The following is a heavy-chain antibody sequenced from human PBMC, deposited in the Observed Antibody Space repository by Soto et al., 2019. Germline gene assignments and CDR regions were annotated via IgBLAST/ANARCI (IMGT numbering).Heavy chain of an antibody. J-gene: IGHJ4*02. Sequence: GGSLRLSCAASGFTFSHHWMHWVRQAPGKGLVWVSRINNDGSSTDYADSVKGRFTISRDNAKNTLYLQMNSLRVEDSAMYYCARDTNGLSYWGQGTLVTVSS. CDR3: ARDTNGLSY. CDR2: INNDGSST. V-gene: IGHV3-74*01. D-gene: IGHD2-2*01. CDR1: GFTFSHHW.